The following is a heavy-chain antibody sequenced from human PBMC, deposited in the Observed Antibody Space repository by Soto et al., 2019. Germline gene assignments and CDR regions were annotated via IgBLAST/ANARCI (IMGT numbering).Heavy chain of an antibody. CDR2: INAGNGNT. CDR3: VRGSGVDWFDP. J-gene: IGHJ5*02. D-gene: IGHD3-10*01. CDR1: GYTFTSYA. V-gene: IGHV1-3*01. Sequence: QVQLVQSGAVVKKPGASVKVSCKASGYTFTSYAMHWVRQAPGQRLEWMGWINAGNGNTKYSQKFQGRVTITKDTSASTAYIELRRLRSEDTVVDYCVRGSGVDWFDPCGQGTLVTVSS.